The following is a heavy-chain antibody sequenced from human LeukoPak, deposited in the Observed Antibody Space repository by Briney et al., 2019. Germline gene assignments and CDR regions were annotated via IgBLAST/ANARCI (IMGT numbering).Heavy chain of an antibody. CDR2: INHSGST. Sequence: SETLSLTCTVSGASVNSGSHYWSWFRQPPGKGLEWIGEINHSGSTNYNLSLKSRVTISVDTSKNQFSLKLSSVTAADTAVYYCARGRRPNCSSTSCYYADLWGRGTLVTVSS. V-gene: IGHV4-61*01. CDR1: GASVNSGSHY. CDR3: ARGRRPNCSSTSCYYADL. D-gene: IGHD2-2*01. J-gene: IGHJ2*01.